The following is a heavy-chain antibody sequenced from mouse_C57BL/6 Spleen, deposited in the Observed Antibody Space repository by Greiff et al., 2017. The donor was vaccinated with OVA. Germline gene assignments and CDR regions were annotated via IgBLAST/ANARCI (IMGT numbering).Heavy chain of an antibody. D-gene: IGHD2-1*01. V-gene: IGHV5-4*01. CDR2: ISDGGSYT. J-gene: IGHJ4*01. Sequence: EVKLMESGGGLVKPGGSLKLSCAASGFTFSSYAMSWVRPTPEKRLELVATISDGGSYTYYPDNVKGRFTISSAHDKHNLYLQLSHLKSAVTYMYYSARDLPYDAMDDGGQGTTVTVSS. CDR1: GFTFSSYA. CDR3: ARDLPYDAMDD.